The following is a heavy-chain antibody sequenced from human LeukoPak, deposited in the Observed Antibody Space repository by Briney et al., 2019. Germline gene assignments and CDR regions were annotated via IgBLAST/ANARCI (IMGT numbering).Heavy chain of an antibody. Sequence: GASVQVSCKASGFAFTNYGFSWVRQAPGQGLEWMGWINPNSGGTNYAQKFQGRVTMTRDTSISTAYMELSRLRSDDTAVYYCARDRQRRDGLDYWGQGTLVTVSS. CDR3: ARDRQRRDGLDY. D-gene: IGHD5-24*01. CDR1: GFAFTNYG. CDR2: INPNSGGT. V-gene: IGHV1-2*02. J-gene: IGHJ4*02.